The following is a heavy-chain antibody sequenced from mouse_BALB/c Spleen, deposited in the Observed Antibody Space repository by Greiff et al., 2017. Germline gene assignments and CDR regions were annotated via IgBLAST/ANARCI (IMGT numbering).Heavy chain of an antibody. Sequence: QVQLKQSGAELVRPGSSVKISCKASGYAFSSYWMNWVKQRPGQGLEWIGQIYPGDGDTNYNGKFKGKATLTADKSSSTAYMQLSSLTSEDSAVYFCAIITTVVATTVRPYFDYWGQGTTLTVSS. D-gene: IGHD1-1*01. V-gene: IGHV1-80*01. CDR1: GYAFSSYW. J-gene: IGHJ2*01. CDR2: IYPGDGDT. CDR3: AIITTVVATTVRPYFDY.